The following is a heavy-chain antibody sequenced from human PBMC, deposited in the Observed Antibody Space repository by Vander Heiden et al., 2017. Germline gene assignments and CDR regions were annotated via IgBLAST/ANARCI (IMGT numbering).Heavy chain of an antibody. J-gene: IGHJ4*02. V-gene: IGHV3-23*01. CDR2: IFGGGGTV. D-gene: IGHD1-7*01. Sequence: EAGLSVTGRAVVQAGGALILPRLACTFAFSDCAMSWVRQAPGKGLELVLSIFGGGGTVFSADSVGGRFTISRDNSKNTLYLEMSSLRVEDTAVYYCAKQGGNNWNYAGYFDSWGQGTLVTVSS. CDR3: AKQGGNNWNYAGYFDS. CDR1: TFAFSDCA.